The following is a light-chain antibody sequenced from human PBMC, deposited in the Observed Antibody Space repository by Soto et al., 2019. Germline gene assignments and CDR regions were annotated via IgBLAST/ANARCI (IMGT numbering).Light chain of an antibody. Sequence: QSALTQPASVSASPGRSITISCTGTSSNVGTYDDVSWYRQHPGKAPKLLIYEVTNRPSGVSNRFSGSKSGNTASLTISGLQAEDEADYYCSSYTTSRTYVFGSGTKVTVL. CDR1: SSNVGTYDD. CDR2: EVT. V-gene: IGLV2-14*01. J-gene: IGLJ1*01. CDR3: SSYTTSRTYV.